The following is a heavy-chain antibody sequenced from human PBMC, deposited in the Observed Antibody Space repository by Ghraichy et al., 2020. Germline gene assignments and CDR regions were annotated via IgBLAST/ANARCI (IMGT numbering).Heavy chain of an antibody. CDR2: IGGRGGTT. J-gene: IGHJ5*02. D-gene: IGHD2-21*01. CDR1: GFTFSSYD. Sequence: GGSLRLSCVASGFTFSSYDMTWVRQAPGKGLEWVSSIGGRGGTTYYADSVKGRFTISRDNSKNTLYLQMNSLRGEDAAVYFCAKAWGFCGDTPCPSYNWFDPWGQGTLVTVSS. V-gene: IGHV3-23*01. CDR3: AKAWGFCGDTPCPSYNWFDP.